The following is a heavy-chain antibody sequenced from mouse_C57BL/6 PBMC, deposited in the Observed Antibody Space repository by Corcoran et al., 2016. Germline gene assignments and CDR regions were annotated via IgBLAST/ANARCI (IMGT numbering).Heavy chain of an antibody. CDR1: GYTFTTYG. V-gene: IGHV9-3*01. CDR3: ARGYYASIYYAMDY. D-gene: IGHD1-1*01. J-gene: IGHJ4*01. CDR2: INTYSGVP. Sequence: QIQLVQSGPELKKPGETVKISCKASGYTFTTYGMSWVKQAPGKGLKWMGWINTYSGVPTYADDFKGRFAFSLETSASTAYLQINNLKNEDTATYFCARGYYASIYYAMDYWRQGTPVTPSS.